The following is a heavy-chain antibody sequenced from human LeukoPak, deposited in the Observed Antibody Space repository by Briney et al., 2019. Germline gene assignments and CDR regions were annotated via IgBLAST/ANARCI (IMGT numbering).Heavy chain of an antibody. D-gene: IGHD2-2*02. CDR2: ISSSSSTT. J-gene: IGHJ4*02. CDR1: GFTFSSYG. Sequence: GGSLRLSCAASGFTFSSYGMNWVRQAPGKGLEWVSHISSSSSTTFYADSVKGRFTISRDNAKNSLYLQMNSLRAEDTAVYYCARVGVSLGYQLLYQTLDYWGQGTLVTVS. V-gene: IGHV3-48*01. CDR3: ARVGVSLGYQLLYQTLDY.